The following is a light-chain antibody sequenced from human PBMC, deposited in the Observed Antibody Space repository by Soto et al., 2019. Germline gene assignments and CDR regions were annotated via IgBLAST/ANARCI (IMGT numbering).Light chain of an antibody. J-gene: IGLJ1*01. V-gene: IGLV2-14*01. Sequence: QSALTQPASVSGSPGQSITISCTGTSSDVGGDNDVSWYQQHPGKAPKLMIYDVSYRPSGVSNRFSGSKSGNTASLTISGLQDEDESDYYCSSYTISSTYVFGTGTKVTVL. CDR3: SSYTISSTYV. CDR1: SSDVGGDND. CDR2: DVS.